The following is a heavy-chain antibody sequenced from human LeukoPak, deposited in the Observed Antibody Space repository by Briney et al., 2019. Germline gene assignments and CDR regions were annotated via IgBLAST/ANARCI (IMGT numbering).Heavy chain of an antibody. CDR1: GYTFTNYY. Sequence: GASVKVSCKTSGYTFTNYYIHWVRQAPGQGLEWMGIINPSGGTTSYAQKFQGRVTITADESTSTAYMELSSLRSEDTAVYYCARDGYSSSSGTHYYYYFGMDVWGQGTTVTVSS. CDR3: ARDGYSSSSGTHYYYYFGMDV. CDR2: INPSGGTT. J-gene: IGHJ6*02. V-gene: IGHV1-46*01. D-gene: IGHD6-6*01.